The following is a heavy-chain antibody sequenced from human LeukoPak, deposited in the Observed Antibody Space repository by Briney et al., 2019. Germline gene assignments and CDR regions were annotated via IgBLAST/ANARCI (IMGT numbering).Heavy chain of an antibody. Sequence: SETLSLTCAVYGGSFSGYYRSWIRQPPGKGLEWIGEINHSGSTNYNPSLKSRVTISVDTSKNQFSLKLSSVTAADTAVYYCARVFFGGLFDYWGQGTLVTVSS. CDR2: INHSGST. D-gene: IGHD4-23*01. CDR1: GGSFSGYY. J-gene: IGHJ4*02. V-gene: IGHV4-34*01. CDR3: ARVFFGGLFDY.